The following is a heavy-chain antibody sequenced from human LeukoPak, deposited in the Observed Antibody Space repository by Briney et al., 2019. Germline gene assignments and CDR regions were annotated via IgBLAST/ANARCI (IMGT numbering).Heavy chain of an antibody. D-gene: IGHD3-10*01. Sequence: ETLSLTCIVSGGSLNSPNYYWGWIRQPPGKGLEWIGTIYYTGTTYYNPSLKSRLTISVDTSMNQFSLKLTSVTAADTAVYYCARHDYYGSLNWFDPWGQGTLITVSS. V-gene: IGHV4-39*01. CDR2: IYYTGTT. CDR1: GGSLNSPNYY. J-gene: IGHJ5*02. CDR3: ARHDYYGSLNWFDP.